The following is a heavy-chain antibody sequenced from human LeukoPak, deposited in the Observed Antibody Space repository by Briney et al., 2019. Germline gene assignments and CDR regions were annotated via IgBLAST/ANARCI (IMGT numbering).Heavy chain of an antibody. D-gene: IGHD6-6*01. J-gene: IGHJ4*02. CDR1: GGTFSSYA. Sequence: ASVKVSCKASGGTFSSYAISWVRQAPGQGLEWMGRIIPILGIANYSQKFQSRVTTTADKSTSTAYMELSSLRSEDTAVYYCLFSSSSGVFDYWGEGTLVTVSS. V-gene: IGHV1-69*04. CDR2: IIPILGIA. CDR3: LFSSSSGVFDY.